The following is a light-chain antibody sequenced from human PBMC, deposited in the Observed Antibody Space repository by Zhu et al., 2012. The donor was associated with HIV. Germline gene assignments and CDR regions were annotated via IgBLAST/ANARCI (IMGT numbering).Light chain of an antibody. CDR2: GAS. J-gene: IGKJ1*01. V-gene: IGKV3-20*01. Sequence: PGDRATLACRASQSVSSNYVIWYQQKPGQAPRPLIYGASDRASGVPDRFSGSGSGTDFTLTISRLEPEDFAVYYCHQYDKSWTFGQGTKVEIK. CDR1: QSVSSNY. CDR3: HQYDKSWT.